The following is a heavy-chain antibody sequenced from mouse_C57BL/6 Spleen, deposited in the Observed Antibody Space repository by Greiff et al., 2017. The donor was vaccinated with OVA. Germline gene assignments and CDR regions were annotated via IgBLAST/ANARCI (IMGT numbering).Heavy chain of an antibody. CDR2: ISSGGDYI. CDR3: TRDQIYYDYEDYYAMDY. J-gene: IGHJ4*01. D-gene: IGHD2-4*01. V-gene: IGHV5-9-1*02. Sequence: EVQRVESGEGLVKPGGSLKLSCAASGFTFSSYAMSWVRQTPEKRLEWVAYISSGGDYIYYADTVKGRFTISRDNARNTLYLQMSSLKSEDTAMYYCTRDQIYYDYEDYYAMDYWGQGTSVTVSS. CDR1: GFTFSSYA.